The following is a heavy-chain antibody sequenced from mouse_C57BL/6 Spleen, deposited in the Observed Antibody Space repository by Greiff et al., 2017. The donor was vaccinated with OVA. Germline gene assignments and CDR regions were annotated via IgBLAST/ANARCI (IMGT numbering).Heavy chain of an antibody. V-gene: IGHV5-17*01. Sequence: DVQLVESGGGLVKPGGSLKLSCAASGFTFSDYGMHWVRQAPEKGLEWVAYISSGSSTIYYADTVKGRFTISRDNAKNTLFLQMTSLRSEDTAMYYCAKPARDYAMDYWGQGTSVTVSS. CDR1: GFTFSDYG. CDR2: ISSGSSTI. J-gene: IGHJ4*01. CDR3: AKPARDYAMDY.